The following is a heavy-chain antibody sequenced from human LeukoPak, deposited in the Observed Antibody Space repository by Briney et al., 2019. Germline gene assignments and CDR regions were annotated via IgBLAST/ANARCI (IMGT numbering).Heavy chain of an antibody. D-gene: IGHD6-19*01. CDR2: IVVGSGNT. Sequence: SVKVSCTASGFTFTNSPMQWVRQARGQRLEWIGWIVVGSGNTNYAQKFQERVTITRDMSTSTAYMELRSLRSEDTAVYYCATGSGWYSPDYWGQGTLVTVSS. CDR1: GFTFTNSP. V-gene: IGHV1-58*02. CDR3: ATGSGWYSPDY. J-gene: IGHJ4*02.